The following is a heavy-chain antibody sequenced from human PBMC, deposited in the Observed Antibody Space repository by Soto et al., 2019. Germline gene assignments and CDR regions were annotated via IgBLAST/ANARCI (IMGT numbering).Heavy chain of an antibody. D-gene: IGHD2-8*01. CDR2: ISGGGDSI. J-gene: IGHJ4*02. V-gene: IGHV3-23*01. CDR3: AKERDNGADRYYFDY. CDR1: GFTFSSYA. Sequence: LRLSCAASGFTFSSYAMTWVRQAPGKGLEWVSAISGGGDSIYYADSVKGRFTISRDQSKNTLYLQMHSLRAEDTAVYFCAKERDNGADRYYFDYCGQGTLVTVSS.